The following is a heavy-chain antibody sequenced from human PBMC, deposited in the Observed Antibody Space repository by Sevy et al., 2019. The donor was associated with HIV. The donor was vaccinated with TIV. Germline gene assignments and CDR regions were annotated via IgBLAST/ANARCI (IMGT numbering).Heavy chain of an antibody. V-gene: IGHV3-30*02. CDR3: SSRDYGDSIDY. CDR1: GFTFSNYG. J-gene: IGHJ4*02. CDR2: IHSDGTNQ. Sequence: GGSLRLSCVASGFTFSNYGMHWVRQAPGKGLEWVAFIHSDGTNQYYGDSVKGRFTISRDNAKKTLYLQMNSLRPEDTAMYFCSSRDYGDSIDYWGQGTPVTVSS. D-gene: IGHD4-17*01.